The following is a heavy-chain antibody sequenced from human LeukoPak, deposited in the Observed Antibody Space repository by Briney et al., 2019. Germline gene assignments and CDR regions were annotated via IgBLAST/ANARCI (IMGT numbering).Heavy chain of an antibody. V-gene: IGHV3-74*01. J-gene: IGHJ4*02. CDR2: INSDGSST. Sequence: GGSLRLSCAASGFTFSSYWMHWVRQAPGKGLVWVSRINSDGSSTSYADSVKGRFTISRDNAKNTLYLQMNSLRAEDTAVYYCANGLYSSSWYYFDYWGQGTLVTVSS. CDR1: GFTFSSYW. D-gene: IGHD6-13*01. CDR3: ANGLYSSSWYYFDY.